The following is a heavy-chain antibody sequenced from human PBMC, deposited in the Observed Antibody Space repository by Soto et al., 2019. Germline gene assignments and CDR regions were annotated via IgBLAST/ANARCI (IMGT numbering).Heavy chain of an antibody. V-gene: IGHV3-23*01. CDR2: ISGSGGST. J-gene: IGHJ6*02. D-gene: IGHD3-22*01. Sequence: ETLSLTCAASGFTFSSYAMSWVRQAPGKGLEWVSAISGSGGSTYYADSVKGRFTISRDNSKNTLYLQMNSLRAEDTAVYYCAKVYDSSGYYPRGNYYYGMDVWGQGTTVTVS. CDR3: AKVYDSSGYYPRGNYYYGMDV. CDR1: GFTFSSYA.